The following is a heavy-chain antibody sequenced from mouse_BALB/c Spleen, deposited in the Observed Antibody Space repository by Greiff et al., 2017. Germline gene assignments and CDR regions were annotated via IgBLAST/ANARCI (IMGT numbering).Heavy chain of an antibody. CDR3: ARRNYRYEYYAMDY. J-gene: IGHJ4*01. CDR2: ISNGGGST. Sequence: EVKVVESGGGLVQPGGSLKLSCAASGFTFSSYTMSWVRQTPEKRLEWVAYISNGGGSTYYPDTVKGRFTISRDNAKNTLYLQMSSLKSEDTAMYYCARRNYRYEYYAMDYWGQGTSVTVAS. D-gene: IGHD2-14*01. CDR1: GFTFSSYT. V-gene: IGHV5-12-2*01.